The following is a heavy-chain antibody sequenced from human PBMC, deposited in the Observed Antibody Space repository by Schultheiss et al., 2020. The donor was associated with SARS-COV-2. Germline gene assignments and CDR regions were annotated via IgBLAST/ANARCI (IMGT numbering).Heavy chain of an antibody. D-gene: IGHD3-3*01. J-gene: IGHJ5*02. CDR2: IYYSGST. CDR1: GGSISSGGYY. Sequence: SETLSLTCTVSGGSISSGGYYWSWIRQHPGKGLEWIGYIYYSGSTYYNPSLKSRVTISVDTSKNQFSLKLSSVTAADTAVYYCARGRRAISKLAPNWFDPWGQGTLVTVSS. V-gene: IGHV4-31*03. CDR3: ARGRRAISKLAPNWFDP.